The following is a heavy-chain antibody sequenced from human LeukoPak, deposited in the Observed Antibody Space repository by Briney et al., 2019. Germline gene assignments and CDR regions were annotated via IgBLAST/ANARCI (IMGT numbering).Heavy chain of an antibody. V-gene: IGHV1-69*13. J-gene: IGHJ6*02. CDR3: ARAVLYCSSTSCYVRDYYYGMDV. Sequence: GASVKVSCKASGGTFSSYAISWVRQAPGQGLEWMGGIIPIFGTANYAQKFQGRVTITADESTSTAYMELSSLRSEDTAVYYCARAVLYCSSTSCYVRDYYYGMDVWGQGTTVTVSS. CDR1: GGTFSSYA. D-gene: IGHD2-2*01. CDR2: IIPIFGTA.